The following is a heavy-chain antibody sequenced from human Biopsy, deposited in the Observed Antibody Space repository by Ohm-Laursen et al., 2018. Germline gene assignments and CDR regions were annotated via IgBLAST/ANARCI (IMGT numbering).Heavy chain of an antibody. V-gene: IGHV1-2*06. D-gene: IGHD4/OR15-4a*01. CDR3: ARASAYGVFDV. CDR2: IDPNSDDT. Sequence: ASVKVSCKASGYTFTGHSCHWVRQAPGQRLEWVGRIDPNSDDTKYAQKFQGRIAMTTDTSITTAYLEVSSLTSDDAAVHFCARASAYGVFDVWGQGTIVTVSS. CDR1: GYTFTGHS. J-gene: IGHJ3*01.